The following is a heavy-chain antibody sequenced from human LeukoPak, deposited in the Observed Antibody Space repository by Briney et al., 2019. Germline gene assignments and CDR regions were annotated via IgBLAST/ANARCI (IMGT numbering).Heavy chain of an antibody. V-gene: IGHV3-30*03. D-gene: IGHD6-13*01. CDR3: AREKVRLAAGTFDY. CDR1: GFTSSSYG. J-gene: IGHJ4*02. Sequence: PGRSLRLSCAASGFTSSSYGMHWVRQAPGKGLEWVAVISYDGSNKYYADSVKGRFTISRDNSKNTLYLQMNSLRAEDTAVYYCAREKVRLAAGTFDYWGQGTLVTVSS. CDR2: ISYDGSNK.